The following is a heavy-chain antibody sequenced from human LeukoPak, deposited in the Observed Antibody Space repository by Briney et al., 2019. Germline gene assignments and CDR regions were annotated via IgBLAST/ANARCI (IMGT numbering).Heavy chain of an antibody. V-gene: IGHV3-21*01. J-gene: IGHJ3*02. Sequence: PGGSLRLSCAASGFTFSNYNMNWVRQAPGKGLEWVSSISRSSIYMYYADSMKGRFTISRDNAKKSLYLQMNSLRAEDTAVYYCAKDVGSGDLDAFDIWGQGTMVTVSS. CDR1: GFTFSNYN. D-gene: IGHD2-21*02. CDR3: AKDVGSGDLDAFDI. CDR2: ISRSSIYM.